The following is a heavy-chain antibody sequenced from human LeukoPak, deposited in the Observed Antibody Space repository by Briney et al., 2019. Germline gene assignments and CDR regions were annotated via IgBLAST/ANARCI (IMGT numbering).Heavy chain of an antibody. D-gene: IGHD3-10*01. CDR1: GYTFTGYY. Sequence: ASVKVSCKASGYTFTGYYMHGVRQAPGQGLEWMGWINPKSGGTNYAQKFQGRVSMTSDTSISTAYMEMRRLRSDDTAVYYCAIDHNNMVRGNDYWGQGTLVAVSS. V-gene: IGHV1-2*02. CDR3: AIDHNNMVRGNDY. CDR2: INPKSGGT. J-gene: IGHJ4*02.